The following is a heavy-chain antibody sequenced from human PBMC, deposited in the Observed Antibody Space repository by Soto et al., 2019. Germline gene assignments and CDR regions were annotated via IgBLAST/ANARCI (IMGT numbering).Heavy chain of an antibody. D-gene: IGHD6-19*01. CDR3: ARDEGIAVALDY. Sequence: GGSLRLSCAASGFTFSSYAMHWVRQAPGKGLEWVAVISYDGSNKYYADSVKGRFTISRDNSKNTLYLQMNSLRAEDTAVYYCARDEGIAVALDYWGQGTLVTVSS. J-gene: IGHJ4*02. V-gene: IGHV3-30-3*01. CDR2: ISYDGSNK. CDR1: GFTFSSYA.